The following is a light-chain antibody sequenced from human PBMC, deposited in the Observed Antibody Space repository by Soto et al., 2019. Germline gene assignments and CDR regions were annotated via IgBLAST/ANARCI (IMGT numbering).Light chain of an antibody. Sequence: EIVLKQSPATLSLSPGERATLSCRASQSVSSYLAWYQQRPGQAPRLLIYDASSRATDIPDRFSGSGSGTDFTLTISRLEPDDFAVYYCQQYGSSPGTFGQGTKVDIK. CDR3: QQYGSSPGT. CDR1: QSVSSY. V-gene: IGKV3-20*01. CDR2: DAS. J-gene: IGKJ1*01.